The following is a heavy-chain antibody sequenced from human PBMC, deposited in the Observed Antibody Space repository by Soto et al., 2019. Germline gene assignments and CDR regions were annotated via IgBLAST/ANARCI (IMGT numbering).Heavy chain of an antibody. Sequence: ASVKVSCKASGGTFSSYAISWVRQAPGQGLEWMGGIIPIFGTANYAQKFQGRVTITADESTSTAYMELSSLRSEDTAVYYCARESILSSSRGYGMDVWGQGTTVTVSS. CDR3: ARESILSSSRGYGMDV. V-gene: IGHV1-69*13. J-gene: IGHJ6*02. CDR1: GGTFSSYA. CDR2: IIPIFGTA. D-gene: IGHD6-6*01.